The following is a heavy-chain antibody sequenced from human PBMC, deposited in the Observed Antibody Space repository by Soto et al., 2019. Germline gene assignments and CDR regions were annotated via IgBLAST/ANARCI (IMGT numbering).Heavy chain of an antibody. D-gene: IGHD6-13*01. CDR3: ARDPSYSSSWSNGLNDY. CDR1: GYTFTSYY. V-gene: IGHV1-46*01. Sequence: ASVKVSCKASGYTFTSYYMHWVRQAPGQGLEWMGIINPSGGSTSYAQKFQGRVTMTRDTSTSTVYMELSSLRSEDTAVYYCARDPSYSSSWSNGLNDYWGQGTLVTVSS. CDR2: INPSGGST. J-gene: IGHJ4*02.